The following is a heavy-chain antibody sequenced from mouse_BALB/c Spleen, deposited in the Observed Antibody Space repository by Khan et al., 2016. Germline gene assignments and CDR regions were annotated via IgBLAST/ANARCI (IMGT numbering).Heavy chain of an antibody. D-gene: IGHD3-3*01. CDR2: VFPGDGST. V-gene: IGHV1-85*01. CDR3: ASEGDQ. J-gene: IGHJ2*01. Sequence: QVQLQQSGAELVKPGASVKLSCKASGYTFTSYDINWVRQRPEQGLEWIGWVFPGDGSTKYHETFKGKATLTTDKSSSKAYMHLSRLTSVDSDVYFCASEGDQWGQGNTLTVSS. CDR1: GYTFTSYD.